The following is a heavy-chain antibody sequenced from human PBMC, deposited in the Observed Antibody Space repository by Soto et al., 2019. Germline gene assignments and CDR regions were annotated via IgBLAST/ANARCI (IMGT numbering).Heavy chain of an antibody. Sequence: GGSLRLSCAASGFTFSSYGMHWVRQAPGKGLEWVAVIWYDGSNKYYADSVKGRFTISRDNSKNTLYLQMNSLRAEDTAVYYCARGSYDFWSGYWFDPWGQGALVTAPQ. D-gene: IGHD3-3*01. CDR1: GFTFSSYG. CDR3: ARGSYDFWSGYWFDP. V-gene: IGHV3-33*01. J-gene: IGHJ5*02. CDR2: IWYDGSNK.